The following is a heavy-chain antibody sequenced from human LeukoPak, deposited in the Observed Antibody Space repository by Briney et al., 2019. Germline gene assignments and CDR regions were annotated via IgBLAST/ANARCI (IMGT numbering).Heavy chain of an antibody. J-gene: IGHJ4*02. D-gene: IGHD3-3*01. CDR1: GGSISSGSYY. Sequence: SETLSLTCTVSGGSISSGSYYWSWIRQPAGKGLEWIGRIYTSGSTNYNPSLKSRVTISVDTSKNQFSLKLSSVTAADTAVYYCASTSIFGVLEESFDYWGQGTLVTVSS. CDR3: ASTSIFGVLEESFDY. V-gene: IGHV4-61*02. CDR2: IYTSGST.